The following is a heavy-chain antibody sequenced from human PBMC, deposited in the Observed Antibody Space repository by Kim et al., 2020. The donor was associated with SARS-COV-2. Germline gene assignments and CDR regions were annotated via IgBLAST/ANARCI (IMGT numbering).Heavy chain of an antibody. Sequence: SETLSLTCTVSGGSISSSTYYWGWIRQPPGKGLEWIGSIFYSGSTYYNPSPKSRVTVSVDSSKNQFSLKLSSVTAADTSVYYCASRSAWSTLYFDYWGQGTLVTVSS. V-gene: IGHV4-39*01. CDR3: ASRSAWSTLYFDY. D-gene: IGHD6-19*01. CDR2: IFYSGST. CDR1: GGSISSSTYY. J-gene: IGHJ4*02.